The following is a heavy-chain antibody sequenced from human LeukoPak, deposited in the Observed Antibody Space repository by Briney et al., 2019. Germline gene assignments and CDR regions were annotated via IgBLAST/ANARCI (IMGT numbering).Heavy chain of an antibody. CDR3: AKDTDTAMVNNYFDY. V-gene: IGHV3-30*18. Sequence: GGSLRLSCAASGFTFSSYGMHWVRQAPGKGLEWVAVISYDGSNKYYAGSVKGRFTISRDNSKNTLYLQMNSLRAEDTAVYYCAKDTDTAMVNNYFDYWGQGTLVTVSS. CDR1: GFTFSSYG. D-gene: IGHD5-18*01. J-gene: IGHJ4*02. CDR2: ISYDGSNK.